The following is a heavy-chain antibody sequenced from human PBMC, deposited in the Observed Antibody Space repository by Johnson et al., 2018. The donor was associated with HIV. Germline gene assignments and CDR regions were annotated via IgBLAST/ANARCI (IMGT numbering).Heavy chain of an antibody. CDR2: TSYDGSNK. J-gene: IGHJ3*02. CDR3: AKSPLGRLREGAFDI. CDR1: GFTFSSYD. D-gene: IGHD7-27*01. V-gene: IGHV3-30*18. Sequence: VQLVESGGGVVQPGRSLRLSCAASGFTFSSYDIHWVRQAPGKGLEWVAGTSYDGSNKYYADSVKGRFTISRDNSKNTLYLQMNSLRAEDTAVYYCAKSPLGRLREGAFDIWGQGTMVTVSS.